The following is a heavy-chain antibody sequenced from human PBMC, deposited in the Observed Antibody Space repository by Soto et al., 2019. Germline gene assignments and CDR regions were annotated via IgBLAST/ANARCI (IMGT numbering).Heavy chain of an antibody. J-gene: IGHJ5*02. D-gene: IGHD3-10*01. CDR1: EYSFANQW. CDR3: ARSFHMVRGRNWFDP. Sequence: WESLKISCKGSEYSFANQWIGWVRQMPGKGLEWMGIISPDDSYTNYSPSFQGHVTISADKSISTAYLQWSSLKASDTAMYYCARSFHMVRGRNWFDPWGQGTLVTVSS. V-gene: IGHV5-10-1*01. CDR2: ISPDDSYT.